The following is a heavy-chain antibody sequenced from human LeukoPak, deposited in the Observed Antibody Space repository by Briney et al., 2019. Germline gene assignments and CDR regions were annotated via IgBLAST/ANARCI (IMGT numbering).Heavy chain of an antibody. CDR3: ARKPYVWGSYRYCSY. Sequence: ASVKVSCKASGYTFTGYYMHWVRQAPGQGLEWMGRINPNSGGTNYAQKFQGRVTMTRDTSISTAYMELSRLRSDDTAVYYCARKPYVWGSYRYCSYWGQGTLVTVSS. V-gene: IGHV1-2*06. D-gene: IGHD3-16*02. J-gene: IGHJ4*02. CDR2: INPNSGGT. CDR1: GYTFTGYY.